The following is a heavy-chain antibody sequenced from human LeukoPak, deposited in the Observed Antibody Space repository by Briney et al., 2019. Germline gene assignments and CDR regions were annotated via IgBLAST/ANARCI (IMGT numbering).Heavy chain of an antibody. D-gene: IGHD4-17*01. CDR1: GGTFSSYA. J-gene: IGHJ6*03. CDR2: IIPIFGTA. V-gene: IGHV1-69*06. CDR3: ARDRYGTTVTTYYYYYMDV. Sequence: SVKVSCKASGGTFSSYAISWVRQAPGQGLEWMGGIIPIFGTANYAQKFQGRVTITADKSTSTAYMELSSLRSEDTAVYYCARDRYGTTVTTYYYYYMDVWGKGTTVTVSS.